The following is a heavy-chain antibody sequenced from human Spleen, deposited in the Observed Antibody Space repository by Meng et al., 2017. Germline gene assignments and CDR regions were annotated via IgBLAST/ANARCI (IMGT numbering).Heavy chain of an antibody. CDR2: INPKSGDT. D-gene: IGHD4-11*01. V-gene: IGHV1-2*06. CDR1: GYNFPDYY. Sequence: ASVKVSCKPSGYNFPDYYIHWLRRAPGQGLEWMGRINPKSGDTHYAQKFQARVTMTGETSISTAYMELSSLRYEDTAVYYCARAPPTTIFKIDYWGQGTLVTVSS. CDR3: ARAPPTTIFKIDY. J-gene: IGHJ4*02.